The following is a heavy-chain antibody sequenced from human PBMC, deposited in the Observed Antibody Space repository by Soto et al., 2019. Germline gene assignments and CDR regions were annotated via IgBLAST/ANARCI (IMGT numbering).Heavy chain of an antibody. CDR3: ARDSPPGYCSGGSCYYY. CDR1: GGTFSSYA. V-gene: IGHV1-69*01. D-gene: IGHD2-15*01. CDR2: IIPIFGTA. J-gene: IGHJ4*02. Sequence: QVQLVQSGAEVEKPGSSVKVSCKASGGTFSSYAISWVRQAPGQGLEWMGGIIPIFGTANYAQKFQGRVTITADESTSTAYMELSSLRSEDTAVYYCARDSPPGYCSGGSCYYYWGQGTLVTVSS.